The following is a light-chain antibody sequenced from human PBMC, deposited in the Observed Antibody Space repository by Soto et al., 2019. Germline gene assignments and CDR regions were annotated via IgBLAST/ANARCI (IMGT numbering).Light chain of an antibody. J-gene: IGLJ1*01. Sequence: QSVLTQPASVSGSPGQSITISCTGTSSDVGNYNYVSWYQHHPGKAPKLMIYDVSNRPSGVSNRFSGSKSGNTASLTIFGLQAEDEADYYCSSYTSSSTLVFGTGTKVTVL. V-gene: IGLV2-14*03. CDR2: DVS. CDR3: SSYTSSSTLV. CDR1: SSDVGNYNY.